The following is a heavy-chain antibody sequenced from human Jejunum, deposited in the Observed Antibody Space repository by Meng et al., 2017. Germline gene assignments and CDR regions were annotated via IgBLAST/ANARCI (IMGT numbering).Heavy chain of an antibody. CDR1: GGTFTSYA. V-gene: IGHV1-69*06. Sequence: VPLVQSGAEEKKPGSSVKVSCKTSGGTFTSYAITWVRQAPGQGLEWMGGIIPISGTTKYAQKLQGRVTITADTSTSTAYMELSSLTSEDTAVYYCARGAVDFDYWGQGTLVTVSS. CDR3: ARGAVDFDY. J-gene: IGHJ4*02. CDR2: IIPISGTT.